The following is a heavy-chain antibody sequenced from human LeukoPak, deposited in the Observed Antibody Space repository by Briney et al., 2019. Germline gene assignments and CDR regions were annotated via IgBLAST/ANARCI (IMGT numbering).Heavy chain of an antibody. V-gene: IGHV3-48*01. D-gene: IGHD3-10*01. CDR1: GFTFSSFG. J-gene: IGHJ6*02. CDR2: ISGSSSTI. Sequence: PGGSLRLSCAASGFTFSSFGMSWVRQAPGKGLGWVSYISGSSSTIHYADSVKGRFTISRDNAKNSLYLQMNSLRAEDTAVYYCARDRPGSMDVWGQGTTVTVSS. CDR3: ARDRPGSMDV.